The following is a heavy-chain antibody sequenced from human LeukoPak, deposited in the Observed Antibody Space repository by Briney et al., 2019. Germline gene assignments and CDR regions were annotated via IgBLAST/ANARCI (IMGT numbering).Heavy chain of an antibody. J-gene: IGHJ6*04. CDR3: ARDPPYCSGGSCYSGYYGMDV. CDR2: IIPIFGTA. V-gene: IGHV1-69*13. Sequence: ASVKVSCKASGGTFSSYAISWVRQAPGQGLEWMGGIIPIFGTANYAQKFQGRVTITADESTSTAYMELSSLRSEDTAVYYCARDPPYCSGGSCYSGYYGMDVWGKGTTVTVFS. CDR1: GGTFSSYA. D-gene: IGHD2-15*01.